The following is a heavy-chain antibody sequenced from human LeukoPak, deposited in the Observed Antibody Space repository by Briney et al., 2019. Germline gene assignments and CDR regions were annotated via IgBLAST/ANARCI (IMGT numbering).Heavy chain of an antibody. D-gene: IGHD3-10*01. V-gene: IGHV3-30*04. CDR1: GFSFSDSV. J-gene: IGHJ4*02. CDR3: VKEAYYGWGSSPTFYFDY. Sequence: GKSLRLSCVASGFSFSDSVIHWVRQAPGKGLEWVAVISHDVKTTYYADSAKGRFTISRDNSRNTVFLQMNRLRPEDTAVYYCVKEAYYGWGSSPTFYFDYWGQGTRVTVSS. CDR2: ISHDVKTT.